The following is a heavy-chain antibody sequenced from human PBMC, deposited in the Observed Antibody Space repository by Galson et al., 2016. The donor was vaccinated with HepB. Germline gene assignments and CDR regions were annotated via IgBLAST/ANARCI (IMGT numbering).Heavy chain of an antibody. J-gene: IGHJ3*02. V-gene: IGHV1-69*13. CDR2: IIPMFGTA. CDR3: ARDAPVESDAFDI. Sequence: SVKVSCKASGGTFNTYAISWVRQAPGQGLEWMGGIIPMFGTAHYAQRFQGRVTITADESTNTAYMELSSLRFEDTAVYYCARDAPVESDAFDIWGQGTRVTVSS. CDR1: GGTFNTYA. D-gene: IGHD5-24*01.